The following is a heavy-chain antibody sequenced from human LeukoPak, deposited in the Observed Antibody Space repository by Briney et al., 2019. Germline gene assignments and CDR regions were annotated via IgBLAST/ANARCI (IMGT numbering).Heavy chain of an antibody. V-gene: IGHV1-18*01. J-gene: IGHJ4*02. CDR1: GYTFTNYG. D-gene: IGHD6-19*01. CDR3: ARAKSSGWYQTFFDY. Sequence: GASVKVSCKASGYTFTNYGITWVRQAPGQGLEWMGWISAYNGDTNYPQKLQGRVTMTTDTSTSTAYMELRSLRSDDTAVYYCARAKSSGWYQTFFDYRGQGTLVTVSS. CDR2: ISAYNGDT.